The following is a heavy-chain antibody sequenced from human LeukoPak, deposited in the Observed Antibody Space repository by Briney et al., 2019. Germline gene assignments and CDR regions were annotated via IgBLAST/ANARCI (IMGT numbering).Heavy chain of an antibody. CDR2: IYHSGST. CDR3: ARVYASTGYYFDY. V-gene: IGHV4-38-2*02. D-gene: IGHD1-1*01. CDR1: GYSISSGYY. Sequence: PSETLSLTCTVSGYSISSGYYWGWIRQPPGKGLEWIGSIYHSGSTYYNPSLKSRVTISVDTSKNQFSLKLSSVTAADTAVYYCARVYASTGYYFDYWGQGTLVTVSS. J-gene: IGHJ4*02.